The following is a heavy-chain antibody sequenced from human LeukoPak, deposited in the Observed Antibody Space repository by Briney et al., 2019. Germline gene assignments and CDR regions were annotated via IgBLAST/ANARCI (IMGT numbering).Heavy chain of an antibody. V-gene: IGHV3-23*01. CDR3: ARRWLQSYAFDI. CDR1: GFPFSSHG. J-gene: IGHJ3*02. CDR2: IIGGGGST. D-gene: IGHD5-24*01. Sequence: GGSLRLSCAASGFPFSSHGMSWVRQAPGKGLEWVSGIIGGGGSTYYADSVKGRFTISGDNSRNTLFLQMNSLRAEDTAVYYCARRWLQSYAFDIWGQGTMVTVSS.